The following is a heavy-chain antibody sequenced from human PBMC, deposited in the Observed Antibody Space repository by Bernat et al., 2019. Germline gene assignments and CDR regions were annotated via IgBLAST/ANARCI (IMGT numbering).Heavy chain of an antibody. V-gene: IGHV3-13*05. D-gene: IGHD3-22*01. CDR2: IGTAGDP. J-gene: IGHJ6*02. CDR3: ARDTYYYDSRNYGMDV. Sequence: EVQLVESGGGLVQPGGSLRLSCAASGFTFSSYDMHWVRQATGKGLEWVSAIGTAGDPYYPGSVKGRFTISRENAKNSLYLQMNSLRAGDTAVYYCARDTYYYDSRNYGMDVWGQGTTVTVSS. CDR1: GFTFSSYD.